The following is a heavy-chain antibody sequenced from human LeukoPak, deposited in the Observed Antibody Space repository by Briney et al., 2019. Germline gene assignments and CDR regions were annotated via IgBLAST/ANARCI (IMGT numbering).Heavy chain of an antibody. CDR2: TDDDGAGI. J-gene: IGHJ5*02. Sequence: GGSMTLSCAASASPFSGYWMHCVRPPPGKGMVWDSRTDDDGAGITYADSVKSRFTISRDNAKNTLDIQMNSLRVEDTAVYYCARSASGCDAWGQGTVDTVSS. D-gene: IGHD5-12*01. V-gene: IGHV3-74*01. CDR3: ARSASGCDA. CDR1: ASPFSGYW.